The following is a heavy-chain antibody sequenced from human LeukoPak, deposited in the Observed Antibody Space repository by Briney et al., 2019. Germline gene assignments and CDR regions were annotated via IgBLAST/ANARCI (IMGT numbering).Heavy chain of an antibody. CDR3: ARDAAVAGTDFDY. CDR2: ISTSGSVA. Sequence: GGSLRLSCAASGFTFISYEMNWVRQTPGKGLEWVSYISTSGSVAHYADSVKGRFTISRDNAENSLYLQMNSLRAEDSGVYYCARDAAVAGTDFDYWGQGTLVTVSS. J-gene: IGHJ4*02. D-gene: IGHD6-19*01. CDR1: GFTFISYE. V-gene: IGHV3-48*03.